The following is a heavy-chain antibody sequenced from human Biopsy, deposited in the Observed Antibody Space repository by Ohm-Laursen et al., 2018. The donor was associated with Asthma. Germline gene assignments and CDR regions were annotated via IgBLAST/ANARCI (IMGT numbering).Heavy chain of an antibody. D-gene: IGHD3-10*01. CDR3: ARGPNYHGSGRAPIGMDV. CDR1: NGSGGYMRSGNYY. V-gene: IGHV4-61*01. CDR2: FYYTGSD. J-gene: IGHJ6*02. Sequence: GTLSLTCSLSNGSGGYMRSGNYYWSWIRQPPGKGLEWLGYFYYTGSDNYNPSLKSRVTISVDTSKNQFSLRLNSVTAADTAVYYCARGPNYHGSGRAPIGMDVWGQGTTVTVSS.